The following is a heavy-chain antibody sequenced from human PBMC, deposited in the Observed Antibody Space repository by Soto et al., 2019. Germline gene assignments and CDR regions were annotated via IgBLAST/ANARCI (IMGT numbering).Heavy chain of an antibody. Sequence: SQTLSLTCAITGDSVSSNSAGWSWVRQSPSRGLEWLGRTYYRSKWYYEYAVSVRGRITINPNTSKNQYSLQLNSVTPEDTAVYFCARGEQYSGRIFDYWGQGTLVTVSS. V-gene: IGHV6-1*01. CDR3: ARGEQYSGRIFDY. CDR2: TYYRSKWYY. J-gene: IGHJ4*01. D-gene: IGHD1-26*01. CDR1: GDSVSSNSAG.